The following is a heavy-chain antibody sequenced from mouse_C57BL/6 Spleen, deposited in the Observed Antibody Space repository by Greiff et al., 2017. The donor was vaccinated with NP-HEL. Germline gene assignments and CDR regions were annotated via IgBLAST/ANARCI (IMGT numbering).Heavy chain of an antibody. CDR2: IDPSDSET. D-gene: IGHD1-1*01. CDR1: GYTFTSYW. Sequence: QVQLQQPGAELVRPGSSVKLSCKASGYTFTSYWMHWVKQRPIQGLEWIGNIDPSDSETHYNQKFKDKATLTVDKSSSTAYMQLSSLTSEDSAVYYCARGGDYGSSYYWYFDVWGTGTTVTVSS. J-gene: IGHJ1*03. V-gene: IGHV1-52*01. CDR3: ARGGDYGSSYYWYFDV.